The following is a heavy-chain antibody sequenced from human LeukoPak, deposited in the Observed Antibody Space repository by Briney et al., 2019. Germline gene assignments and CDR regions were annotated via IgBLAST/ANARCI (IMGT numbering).Heavy chain of an antibody. CDR1: GFIFSDYT. J-gene: IGHJ4*02. CDR2: ITHRRSFI. V-gene: IGHV3-21*01. D-gene: IGHD5-18*01. CDR3: ARAVDTAMVDDF. Sequence: PGGSLRLSCVASGFIFSDYTMSWVRQAPGKGLEWVSSITHRRSFIYYADSVKGRFTISRDNAKNSLYLQMNSLRADDTGVYYCARAVDTAMVDDFWGQGTLVTVSS.